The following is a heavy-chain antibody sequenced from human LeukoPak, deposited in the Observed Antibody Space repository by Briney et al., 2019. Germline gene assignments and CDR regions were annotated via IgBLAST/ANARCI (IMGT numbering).Heavy chain of an antibody. CDR2: INHSEST. V-gene: IGHV4-34*01. CDR3: ASASSYDILTGYNDAFDI. Sequence: SETLSLTCAVYGGSFSGYYWSWIRQPPGKGLEWIGEINHSESTNYNPSLKSRVTISVDTSKNQFSLKLSSVTAADTAVYYCASASSYDILTGYNDAFDIWGQGTMVTVSS. J-gene: IGHJ3*02. D-gene: IGHD3-9*01. CDR1: GGSFSGYY.